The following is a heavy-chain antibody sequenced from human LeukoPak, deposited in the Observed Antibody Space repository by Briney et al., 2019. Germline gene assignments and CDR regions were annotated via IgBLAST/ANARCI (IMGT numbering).Heavy chain of an antibody. CDR3: ARGGHDYGDYGSLDY. J-gene: IGHJ4*02. CDR2: IIPIFGTA. Sequence: GASVTVSCKASGGTFSSYAISWVRQAPGQGLEWMGGIIPIFGTANYAQKFQGRVTITADESTSTAYMELSSLRSEDTAVYYCARGGHDYGDYGSLDYWGQGTLVTVYS. CDR1: GGTFSSYA. V-gene: IGHV1-69*13. D-gene: IGHD4-17*01.